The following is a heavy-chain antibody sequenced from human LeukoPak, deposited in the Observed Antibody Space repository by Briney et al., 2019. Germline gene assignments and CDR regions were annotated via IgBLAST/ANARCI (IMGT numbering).Heavy chain of an antibody. Sequence: AETLSLTCTVGGGSSRSSTYSWGWVRPPPGRGLECIVSIYYSGGTYYSPSLKSRVTISVDTSKNHFSLKLSSVTAADTAVYYCASDYPSSSYYPTGAFDIWGQGTILTVSS. V-gene: IGHV4-39*02. CDR3: ASDYPSSSYYPTGAFDI. CDR2: IYYSGGT. D-gene: IGHD3-22*01. CDR1: GGSSRSSTYS. J-gene: IGHJ3*02.